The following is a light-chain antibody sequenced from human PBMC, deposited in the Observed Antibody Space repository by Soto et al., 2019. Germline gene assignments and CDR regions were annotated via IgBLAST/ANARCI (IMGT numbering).Light chain of an antibody. J-gene: IGLJ1*01. V-gene: IGLV2-11*01. Sequence: QSALTEPRAVRVFPKHSVTISCTGTSSYVGGYNYISWYQQHPGKAPKLMIYDVSKRPSGVPDRFSGSKSGNTASLTISGLQAEDEADSYCCSSAGSYTYVFGTGTKVTVL. CDR2: DVS. CDR3: CSSAGSYTYV. CDR1: SSYVGGYNY.